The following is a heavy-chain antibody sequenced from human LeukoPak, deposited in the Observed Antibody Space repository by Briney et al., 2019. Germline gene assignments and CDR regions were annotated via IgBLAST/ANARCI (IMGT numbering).Heavy chain of an antibody. J-gene: IGHJ4*02. CDR1: GFTVSSSY. CDR2: IYSGGST. D-gene: IGHD4-17*01. CDR3: ARVCYGDYFDY. Sequence: GGSLRLSCAASGFTVSSSYMSWVRQAPGKGLERVSVIYSGGSTYYADSVKGRFTISRDNSKNTLYLQMNSLRAEDTAVYYCARVCYGDYFDYWGQGTLVTVSS. V-gene: IGHV3-53*01.